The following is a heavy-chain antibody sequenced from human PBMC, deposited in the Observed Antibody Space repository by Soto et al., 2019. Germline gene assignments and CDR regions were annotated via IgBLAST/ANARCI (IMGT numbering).Heavy chain of an antibody. V-gene: IGHV3-74*01. D-gene: IGHD2-2*01. CDR2: INSDGSST. Sequence: GGSLRLSCAASGFTFSSYWMHWVRQAPGKGLVWVSRINSDGSSTSYADSVKGRFTISRDNAKNTLYLQMNSLRAEDTAVYYCAKRPCSSTSCYWIDYWGQGTLVTVSS. J-gene: IGHJ4*02. CDR1: GFTFSSYW. CDR3: AKRPCSSTSCYWIDY.